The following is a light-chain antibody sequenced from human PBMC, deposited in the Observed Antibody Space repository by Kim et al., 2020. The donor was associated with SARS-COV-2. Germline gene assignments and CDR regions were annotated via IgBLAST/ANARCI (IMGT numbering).Light chain of an antibody. CDR1: SGHSSYA. CDR2: LNSDGSH. V-gene: IGLV4-69*01. J-gene: IGLJ2*01. CDR3: QTWGTGIGSVV. Sequence: QLVLTQSPSASASLGASVKLTCTLSSGHSSYAIAWHQQQPEKGPRYLMKLNSDGSHSKGDGIPDRFSGSSSGAERYLTISSLQSEDEADYYCQTWGTGIGSVVFGGGTQLTVL.